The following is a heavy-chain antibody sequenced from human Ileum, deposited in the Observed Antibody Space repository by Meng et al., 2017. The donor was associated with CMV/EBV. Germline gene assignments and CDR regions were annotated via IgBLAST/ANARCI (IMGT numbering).Heavy chain of an antibody. CDR1: GFTFRTYA. D-gene: IGHD4-17*01. J-gene: IGHJ4*02. CDR2: TSGTGADT. Sequence: EGQMLWSGGHLVQPGGSLTLSCVASGFTFRTYAMTWVRQAPGKGLEWVSTSGTGADTYYADSVKGRFTISRDSSKNTLYLQMHSLRAEDTAIYYCVPYSPPLRYFEYWGPGTLVTVSS. V-gene: IGHV3-23*01. CDR3: VPYSPPLRYFEY.